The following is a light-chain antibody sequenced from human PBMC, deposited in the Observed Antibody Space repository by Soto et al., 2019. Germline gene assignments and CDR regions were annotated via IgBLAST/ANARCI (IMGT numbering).Light chain of an antibody. CDR2: VVS. CDR1: QDISNY. J-gene: IGKJ4*01. CDR3: QHLNYWLT. Sequence: DIQLTQSPSFLSASVGDKVTITCRASQDISNYLAWFQQKPGKAPELLMYVVSKRHSGVPSRFSGSGSGPEFTLTISGLQPDDFATYYCQHLNYWLTFGGGTRVEIK. V-gene: IGKV1-9*01.